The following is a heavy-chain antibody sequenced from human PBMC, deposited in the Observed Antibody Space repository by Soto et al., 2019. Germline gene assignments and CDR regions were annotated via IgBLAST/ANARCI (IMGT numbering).Heavy chain of an antibody. D-gene: IGHD3-22*01. Sequence: GGSLRLSCAASGFTFSSYSMNWVRQAPGKGLEWVSYISSSSSTIYYADSVKGRFTISRDNAKNSLYLQMNSLRAEDTTVYYYARGYYDSGVFYGFFDNGGRETLVTFS. CDR2: ISSSSSTI. V-gene: IGHV3-48*01. J-gene: IGHJ4*02. CDR1: GFTFSSYS. CDR3: ARGYYDSGVFYGFFDN.